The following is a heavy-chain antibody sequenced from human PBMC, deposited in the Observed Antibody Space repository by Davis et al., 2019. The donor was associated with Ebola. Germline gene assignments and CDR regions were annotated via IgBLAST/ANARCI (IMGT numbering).Heavy chain of an antibody. CDR2: INHSGST. CDR1: GGSFSGYY. J-gene: IGHJ4*02. Sequence: PSETLSLTCAVYGGSFSGYYWSWIRQPPGKGLEWIGEINHSGSTNYNPSLKSRVTISVDTSKNQFSLKLSSVTAADTAVYYCTRGESSGWDWWYWGQGTLVTVSS. D-gene: IGHD6-19*01. CDR3: TRGESSGWDWWY. V-gene: IGHV4-34*01.